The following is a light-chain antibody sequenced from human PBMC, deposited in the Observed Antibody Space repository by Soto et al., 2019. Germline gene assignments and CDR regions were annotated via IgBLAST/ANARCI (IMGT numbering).Light chain of an antibody. J-gene: IGKJ2*01. CDR2: GAS. Sequence: EIVLTQSPGTLSLSPGERATLSCRASQSVSSSYLAWYQQKPGQAPRLLIYGASSRATGIPDRFSGSGSGTDFTLTISRLEPEDFAVYYCQQYDNWPPGTFGQGTKLEI. CDR1: QSVSSSY. CDR3: QQYDNWPPGT. V-gene: IGKV3-20*01.